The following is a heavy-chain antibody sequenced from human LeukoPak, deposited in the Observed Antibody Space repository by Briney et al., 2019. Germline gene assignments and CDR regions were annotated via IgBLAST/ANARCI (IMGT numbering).Heavy chain of an antibody. CDR3: ASFTDY. CDR2: ISYDGSNK. Sequence: PGRSLRLSCAASGFTFSSYGMHWVRQAPGKGLEWVAVISYDGSNKYYADSVKGRFTISRDNSKNTLYLQMSSLRAEDTAVYYCASFTDYWGQGTLVTVSS. V-gene: IGHV3-30*03. CDR1: GFTFSSYG. J-gene: IGHJ4*02.